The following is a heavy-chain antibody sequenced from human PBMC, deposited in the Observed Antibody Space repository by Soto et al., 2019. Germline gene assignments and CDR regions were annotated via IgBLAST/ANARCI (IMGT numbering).Heavy chain of an antibody. V-gene: IGHV4-34*01. CDR2: INHSGST. D-gene: IGHD3-9*01. CDR3: ARGLGYYDILTGYYIDY. Sequence: QVQLQQWGAGLLKPSETLSLTCAVYGGSFSGYYWSWIRQPPGKGLEWIGEINHSGSTNYNPSLKIRVTIAVATSKNQFSLKLSSVTAADTAVYYCARGLGYYDILTGYYIDYWGQGTLVTVSS. J-gene: IGHJ4*02. CDR1: GGSFSGYY.